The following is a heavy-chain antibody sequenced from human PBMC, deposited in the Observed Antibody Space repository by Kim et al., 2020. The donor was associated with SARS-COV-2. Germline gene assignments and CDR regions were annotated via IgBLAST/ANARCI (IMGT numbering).Heavy chain of an antibody. J-gene: IGHJ4*02. D-gene: IGHD2-8*01. Sequence: ASVKVSCRTSGYPFPAYVLTWVRQAPGQGLEWMGWISPYTGETNFTRSFQDRVSLTTDTSTSTAYLEMTSLKSDDTAVYYCARSTNSIVTVPGFWGQGTLVTVSS. CDR1: GYPFPAYV. V-gene: IGHV1-18*01. CDR3: ARSTNSIVTVPGF. CDR2: ISPYTGET.